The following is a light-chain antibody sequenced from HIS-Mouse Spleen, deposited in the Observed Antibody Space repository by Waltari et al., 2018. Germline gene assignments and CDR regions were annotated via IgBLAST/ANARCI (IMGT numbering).Light chain of an antibody. CDR1: QEISNY. J-gene: IGKJ3*01. CDR2: DAS. Sequence: DLQITQSPSSLSASVGDRVTITCQASQEISNYLNWYQQKPGKAPKLLIYDASNLGTGVPSRFSGSGSGTDFTFTISSLQPEDIATYYCQQYDNLPRTFGPGTKVDIK. CDR3: QQYDNLPRT. V-gene: IGKV1-33*01.